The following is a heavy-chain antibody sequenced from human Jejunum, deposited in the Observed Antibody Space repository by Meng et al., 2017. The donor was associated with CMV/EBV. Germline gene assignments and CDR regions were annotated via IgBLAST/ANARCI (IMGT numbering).Heavy chain of an antibody. D-gene: IGHD4-17*01. Sequence: TFSSYGMRWVRQAPGKGLEWVAFIRYDGSNKYYADSVKGRFTISRDNSKNTLYLQMNSLRAEDTAVYYCAKAIGDYGVYYYYGMDVWGQGTTVTVSS. CDR3: AKAIGDYGVYYYYGMDV. V-gene: IGHV3-30*02. J-gene: IGHJ6*02. CDR2: IRYDGSNK. CDR1: TFSSYG.